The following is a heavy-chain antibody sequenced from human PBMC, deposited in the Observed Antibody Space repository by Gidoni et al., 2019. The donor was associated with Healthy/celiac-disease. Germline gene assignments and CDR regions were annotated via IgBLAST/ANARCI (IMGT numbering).Heavy chain of an antibody. CDR3: AKDRQLVAYYYGMDV. CDR1: GFTFSSYA. D-gene: IGHD6-6*01. V-gene: IGHV3-23*01. J-gene: IGHJ6*02. CDR2: ISGSGGST. Sequence: EVQLLESGGGLVQPGGFLRLPCAASGFTFSSYAMNWGRQAPGKGLGGVSAISGSGGSTYYADSVKGRFSISRDNSKNTLYLQMNSLRAEDTAVYYCAKDRQLVAYYYGMDVWGQGTTVTVSS.